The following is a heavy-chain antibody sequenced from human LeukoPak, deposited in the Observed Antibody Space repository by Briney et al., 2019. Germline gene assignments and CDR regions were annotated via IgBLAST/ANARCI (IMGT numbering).Heavy chain of an antibody. CDR3: AKEYSSDWYYFDY. V-gene: IGHV3-7*05. J-gene: IGHJ4*02. D-gene: IGHD6-19*01. CDR1: GFTFSSSW. CDR2: IKQDGSEK. Sequence: GGSLRLSCAASGFTFSSSWMNWVRQAPGKGLEWVANIKQDGSEKYYVDSVKGRFTISRDNAKNSLYLQMNSLRAEDTAVYYCAKEYSSDWYYFDYWGQGTLVTVS.